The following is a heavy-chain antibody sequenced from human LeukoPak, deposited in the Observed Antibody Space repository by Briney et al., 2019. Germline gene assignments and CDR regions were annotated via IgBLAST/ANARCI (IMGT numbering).Heavy chain of an antibody. D-gene: IGHD1-1*01. Sequence: ASVKVSCRASGFVFTSYGFTWVRQAPGQGLEWMGWISANDGKTHYSEKHQGRVTMSTDTVTSTAYMELRSLRSDDTAVYYCARELHVERDDYWGQGTLVTVSS. CDR1: GFVFTSYG. CDR2: ISANDGKT. J-gene: IGHJ4*02. V-gene: IGHV1-18*01. CDR3: ARELHVERDDY.